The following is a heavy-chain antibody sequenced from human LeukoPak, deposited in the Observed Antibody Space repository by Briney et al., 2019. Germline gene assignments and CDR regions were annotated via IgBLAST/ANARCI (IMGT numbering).Heavy chain of an antibody. D-gene: IGHD4-23*01. CDR3: AKDSSPLDYGGNSLDY. J-gene: IGHJ4*02. CDR1: GFTFSSYA. Sequence: HAGGSLRLSCAASGFTFSSYAMSWVRQVPGKGLEWVSAISGSGGSTYYADSVKGRFTISRDNSKNTLYLQMNSLRAEDTAVYYCAKDSSPLDYGGNSLDYWGQGTLVTVSS. V-gene: IGHV3-23*01. CDR2: ISGSGGST.